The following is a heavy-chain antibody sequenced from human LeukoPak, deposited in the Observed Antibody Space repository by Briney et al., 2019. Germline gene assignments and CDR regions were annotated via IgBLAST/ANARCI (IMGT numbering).Heavy chain of an antibody. D-gene: IGHD3-10*01. CDR1: GYTFTSYG. J-gene: IGHJ4*02. CDR2: MNPNSGNT. V-gene: IGHV1-8*02. CDR3: AREGTITMVIDY. Sequence: ASVKVSCKASGYTFTSYGISWVRQAPGQGLEWMGWMNPNSGNTGYAQKFQGRVTMTRNTSISTAYMELSSLRSDDTAVYYCAREGTITMVIDYWGQGTLVTVSS.